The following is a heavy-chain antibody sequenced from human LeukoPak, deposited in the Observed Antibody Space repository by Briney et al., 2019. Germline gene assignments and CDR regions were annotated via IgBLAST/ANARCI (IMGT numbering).Heavy chain of an antibody. V-gene: IGHV1-8*01. CDR2: MNPNSGNT. Sequence: ASVKVSCKASGYTFTTYDINWVRQATGQGLEWIGWMNPNSGNTGYTQKFQGRVTMTRNTSISTAYMELSSLRSEDTAVYYCARGRGSGHKENWFVPWGQGTLVTVSS. J-gene: IGHJ5*02. CDR3: ARGRGSGHKENWFVP. D-gene: IGHD6-19*01. CDR1: GYTFTTYD.